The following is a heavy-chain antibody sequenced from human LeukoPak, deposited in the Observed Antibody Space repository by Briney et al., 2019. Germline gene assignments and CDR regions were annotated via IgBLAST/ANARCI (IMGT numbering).Heavy chain of an antibody. J-gene: IGHJ4*02. Sequence: SQTLSLTCAISGDSVSSNSAAWNWIRQSPSRGLEWLGRTYYRSKWYNDYAVSVKSRITINPDTSKNQFSLQLNSVTPEDTAVYYCAREELWFGELLSCYFDYWGQGTLVTVSS. CDR1: GDSVSSNSAA. CDR3: AREELWFGELLSCYFDY. CDR2: TYYRSKWYN. D-gene: IGHD3-10*01. V-gene: IGHV6-1*01.